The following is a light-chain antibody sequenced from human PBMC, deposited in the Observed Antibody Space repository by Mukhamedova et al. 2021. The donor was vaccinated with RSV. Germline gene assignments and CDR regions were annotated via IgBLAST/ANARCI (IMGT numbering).Light chain of an antibody. CDR1: QRRVHGDGNTY. J-gene: IGKJ1*01. V-gene: IGKV2-30*02. CDR3: MQATHCTWT. CDR2: KVS. Sequence: QRRVHGDGNTYLNWFQQRPGQSPRRLIYKVSNRDSGVPDRFSGSGSGTDFTLKISGVEAEVVGVYYCMQATHCTWTFGQGSKVEIK.